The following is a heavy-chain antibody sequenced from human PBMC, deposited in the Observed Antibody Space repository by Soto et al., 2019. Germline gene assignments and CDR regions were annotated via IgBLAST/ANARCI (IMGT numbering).Heavy chain of an antibody. Sequence: SETLSITCTVSGGSISSSSYYWGWIRQPPGKGLEWIGSIYYSGSTYYNPSLKSRVTISVDTSKNQFSLKLSSVTAADTAVYYCARVGAGDYDFWSGYYAIFDYWGQGTLVTVSS. CDR2: IYYSGST. J-gene: IGHJ4*02. CDR1: GGSISSSSYY. CDR3: ARVGAGDYDFWSGYYAIFDY. V-gene: IGHV4-39*07. D-gene: IGHD3-3*01.